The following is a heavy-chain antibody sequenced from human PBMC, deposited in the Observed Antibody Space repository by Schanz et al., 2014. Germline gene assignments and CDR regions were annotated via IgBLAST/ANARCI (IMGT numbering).Heavy chain of an antibody. CDR3: YGMDV. CDR2: ISGSSSTI. Sequence: EVQLVESGGGLVQPGGSLRLSCVASGFSFTTYSMSWVRQAPGKGLEWISYISGSSSTIFHSDSVRGRFTVSRDNGQNSLFLQMNDLREEDTAVYYCYGMDVWGQGTTVTVSS. V-gene: IGHV3-48*02. CDR1: GFSFTTYS. J-gene: IGHJ6*02.